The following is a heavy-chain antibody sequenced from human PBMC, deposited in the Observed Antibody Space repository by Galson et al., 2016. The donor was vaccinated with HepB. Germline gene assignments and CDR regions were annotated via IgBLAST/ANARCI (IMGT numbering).Heavy chain of an antibody. J-gene: IGHJ4*02. Sequence: SVKVSCKASGYTFTSYGISWVRQAPGQGLEWMGWISAYNGNANYAQKLRGRVTMTTDTSTSTVYMELRSLRSGDTAVYYCARDAVSGNYYFLDYWGQGTLVTVSS. V-gene: IGHV1-18*01. D-gene: IGHD1-26*01. CDR2: ISAYNGNA. CDR1: GYTFTSYG. CDR3: ARDAVSGNYYFLDY.